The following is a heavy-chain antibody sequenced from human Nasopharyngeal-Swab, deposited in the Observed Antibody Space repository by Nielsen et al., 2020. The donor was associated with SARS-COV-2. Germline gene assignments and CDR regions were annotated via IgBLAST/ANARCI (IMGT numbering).Heavy chain of an antibody. J-gene: IGHJ6*02. CDR3: ARVWSGRLGYGMDV. Sequence: GESLKISCAASGFVFGNYGMHWVRQAPGKGLEWVSFIWYDGSEKNYADSVKGRFPISRDNSKNTLYLQMNSLRAEETAVYFCARVWSGRLGYGMDVWGQGTTVTVSS. V-gene: IGHV3-33*01. D-gene: IGHD7-27*01. CDR1: GFVFGNYG. CDR2: IWYDGSEK.